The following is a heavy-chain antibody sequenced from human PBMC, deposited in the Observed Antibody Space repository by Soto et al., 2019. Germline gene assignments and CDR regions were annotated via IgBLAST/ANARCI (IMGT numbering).Heavy chain of an antibody. J-gene: IGHJ6*02. CDR2: IYTSGST. Sequence: SETLSLTCTVSGGSVSSGSYYWSWIRQPPGKGLEWIGYIYTSGSTNYNPSLKSRVTMSVDTSKNQFSLKLSSVTAADTAVYYCARVVITTPYYYGMDVWGQGTTVTVSS. CDR3: ARVVITTPYYYGMDV. D-gene: IGHD3-22*01. CDR1: GGSVSSGSYY. V-gene: IGHV4-61*01.